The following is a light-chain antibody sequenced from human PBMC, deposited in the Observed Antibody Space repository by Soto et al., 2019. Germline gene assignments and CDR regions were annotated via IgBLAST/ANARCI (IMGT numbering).Light chain of an antibody. CDR3: QQYYSWWT. V-gene: IGKV3-15*01. CDR2: GAS. Sequence: DILMTQSPATLSVSPGERATLSCRASQSVDSSLAWFQQKPGQAPRLLIYGASSRATGIPARFSGSGSGTEFTLTISSLQSEDFAVYFCQQYYSWWTLVQGTKVDIK. J-gene: IGKJ1*01. CDR1: QSVDSS.